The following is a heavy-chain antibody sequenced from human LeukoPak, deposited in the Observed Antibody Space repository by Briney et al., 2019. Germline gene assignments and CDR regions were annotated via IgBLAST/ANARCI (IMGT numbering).Heavy chain of an antibody. CDR1: GGSISSSSYY. D-gene: IGHD3-22*01. CDR3: ASPHPPNDSSGSYNWFDP. Sequence: SETLSLTCTVSGGSISSSSYYWGWIRQPPGKGLEWIGSIYYSGSTYYNPSLKSRATISVDTSKNQFSLKLSSVTAADTAVYYCASPHPPNDSSGSYNWFDPWGQGTLVTVSS. V-gene: IGHV4-39*07. J-gene: IGHJ5*02. CDR2: IYYSGST.